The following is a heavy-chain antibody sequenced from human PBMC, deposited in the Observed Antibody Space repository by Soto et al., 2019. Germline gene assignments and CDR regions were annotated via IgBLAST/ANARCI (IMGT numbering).Heavy chain of an antibody. Sequence: QVQLVQSGAEVKKPGASVKVSCKASGYTFTSYYMHWVRQAPGQGLEWMGIINPSGGSTSYAQKFQGRVTMTRDTSTSTVYMELSSLRSEDTAVYYCATGAYCGGDCYYQYFDYWGQGTLVTVSS. D-gene: IGHD2-21*01. CDR2: INPSGGST. CDR3: ATGAYCGGDCYYQYFDY. J-gene: IGHJ4*02. V-gene: IGHV1-46*03. CDR1: GYTFTSYY.